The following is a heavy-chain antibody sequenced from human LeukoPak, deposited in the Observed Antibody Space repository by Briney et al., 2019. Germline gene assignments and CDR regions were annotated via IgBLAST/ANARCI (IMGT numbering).Heavy chain of an antibody. J-gene: IGHJ6*03. CDR3: AKGGEWLVASAYYYYYMDV. CDR2: ISSSGGST. D-gene: IGHD6-19*01. CDR1: GFIFSNYG. V-gene: IGHV3-23*01. Sequence: GGTLRLSCAASGFIFSNYGMTWVRQAPGKGLEWVSAISSSGGSTYYADSVKGRFTISRDSSQNTLYLQMNSLRAEDTAVYYCAKGGEWLVASAYYYYYMDVWGKGTTVTVSS.